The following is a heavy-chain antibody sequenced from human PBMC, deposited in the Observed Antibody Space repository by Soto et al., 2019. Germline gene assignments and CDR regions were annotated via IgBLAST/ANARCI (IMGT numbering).Heavy chain of an antibody. D-gene: IGHD1-1*01. CDR3: AKDFGIGTPKYNWFDP. V-gene: IGHV3-23*01. CDR1: GFTFSIYA. J-gene: IGHJ5*02. Sequence: GGSLRLSCAASGFTFSIYAMSWFRQAPGKGLEWVSAISGSGGSTYYADSVKGRFTISRDNSKNTLYLQMNSLRAEDTAVYYCAKDFGIGTPKYNWFDPWGQGTLVTVSS. CDR2: ISGSGGST.